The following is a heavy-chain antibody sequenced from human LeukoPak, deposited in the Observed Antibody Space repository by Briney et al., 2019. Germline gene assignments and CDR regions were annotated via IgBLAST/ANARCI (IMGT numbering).Heavy chain of an antibody. CDR1: GFTFSSYA. V-gene: IGHV3-23*01. CDR3: ARSYSSGS. D-gene: IGHD6-19*01. J-gene: IGHJ4*02. Sequence: GGSLRLSCVASGFTFSSYARNWVRQAPGKGLEWVSGISGSGVSTYYADSVKGRFTISRDNSKNTLYLQMNSLRAEDTAIYYCARSYSSGSWGQGTLVTVSS. CDR2: ISGSGVST.